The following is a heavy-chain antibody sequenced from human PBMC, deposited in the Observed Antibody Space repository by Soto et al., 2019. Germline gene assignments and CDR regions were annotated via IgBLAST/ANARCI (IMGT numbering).Heavy chain of an antibody. V-gene: IGHV1-18*01. J-gene: IGHJ6*02. CDR3: ARFGAAATDIYRPDV. CDR2: VSGYTGNT. D-gene: IGHD6-25*01. Sequence: QVQLVQSETEVKKPGASVKVSCKASGYIFTNYDITWVRQAPGQGLEWMGWVSGYTGNTKYAQKFQDRVTMTTDTTTSTVYRELSSQRSDDTAVYYCARFGAAATDIYRPDVWGQGTTVFVSS. CDR1: GYIFTNYD.